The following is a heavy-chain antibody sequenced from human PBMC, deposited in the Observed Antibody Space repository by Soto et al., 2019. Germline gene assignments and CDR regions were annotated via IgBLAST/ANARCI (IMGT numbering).Heavy chain of an antibody. D-gene: IGHD4-17*01. CDR2: IYYSGST. CDR3: ARLPSDYGDYVTDGMDV. CDR1: GGSISSSSYY. J-gene: IGHJ6*02. Sequence: SETLSLTCTVSGGSISSSSYYWGWIRQPPGKGLEWIGSIYYSGSTYYNPSLKSRVTISVDTSKNQFSLKLSSVTAADTAVYYCARLPSDYGDYVTDGMDVWGQGTTVTVSS. V-gene: IGHV4-39*01.